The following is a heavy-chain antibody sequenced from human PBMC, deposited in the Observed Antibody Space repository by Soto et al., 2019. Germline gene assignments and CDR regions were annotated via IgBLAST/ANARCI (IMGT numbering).Heavy chain of an antibody. D-gene: IGHD3-22*01. Sequence: GGSLRLSCAASGFTFSSYAMHWVRQAPGKGLEWVAVISYDGSNKYYADSVKGRFTISRDNSKNTLYLQMNSLRAEDTAVYYCARDDTYYYDSSGPGAFDYWVQGTLFTVSS. CDR3: ARDDTYYYDSSGPGAFDY. CDR1: GFTFSSYA. CDR2: ISYDGSNK. J-gene: IGHJ4*02. V-gene: IGHV3-30-3*01.